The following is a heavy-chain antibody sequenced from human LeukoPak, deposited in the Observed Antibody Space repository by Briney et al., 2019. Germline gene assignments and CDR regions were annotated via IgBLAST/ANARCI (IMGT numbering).Heavy chain of an antibody. Sequence: GGSLRVFCVGSGFIFRSYAVTWVRQAPGKGLEWVSSITANGDATYYADSVKGRFTISRDNSKNTLYLQMSSLRAEDTAVYYCATFGVILRNDYLDYWGQGARVAVSS. CDR2: ITANGDAT. J-gene: IGHJ4*02. D-gene: IGHD3-3*01. CDR3: ATFGVILRNDYLDY. CDR1: GFIFRSYA. V-gene: IGHV3-23*01.